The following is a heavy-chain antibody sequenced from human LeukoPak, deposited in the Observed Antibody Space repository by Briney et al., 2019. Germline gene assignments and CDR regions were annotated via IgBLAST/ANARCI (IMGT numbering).Heavy chain of an antibody. CDR3: ATYTHWVAGDV. D-gene: IGHD3-16*01. V-gene: IGHV3-7*01. CDR2: MNQDGSAK. Sequence: PGGSLRLSCAASGITFSDSWMSWVRQAPGKGLEWVANMNQDGSAKDYVDSVKGRFTISRDNARNSLYLQMSSLRAEDTAVYYCATYTHWVAGDVWGQGTTATVSS. J-gene: IGHJ6*02. CDR1: GITFSDSW.